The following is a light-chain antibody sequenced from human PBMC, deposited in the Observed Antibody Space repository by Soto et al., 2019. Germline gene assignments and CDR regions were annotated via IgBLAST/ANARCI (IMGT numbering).Light chain of an antibody. CDR2: ITD. Sequence: HSVLTQPPSASGTPGQRVTISCSGNSSNIGSNTVNWYQQLPGAAPKLLIWITDQRPSGVPDRFSGSKSGTSASLAINGLQSEDEADYYCATWDDSLNVPVFGEGTKLTVL. J-gene: IGLJ3*02. CDR3: ATWDDSLNVPV. V-gene: IGLV1-44*01. CDR1: SSNIGSNT.